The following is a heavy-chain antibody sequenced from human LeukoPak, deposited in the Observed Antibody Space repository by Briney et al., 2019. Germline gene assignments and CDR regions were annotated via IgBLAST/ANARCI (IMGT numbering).Heavy chain of an antibody. Sequence: SETLSLTCAVYGGSFSGYYWSWIRQPPGKGLEWIGEINHSGSTNYNPSLKSRVTMSVDTSKNQFSLKLSSVTAADTAVYYCARTFSYGASWYFDLWGRGTLVTVSS. J-gene: IGHJ2*01. V-gene: IGHV4-34*01. CDR3: ARTFSYGASWYFDL. D-gene: IGHD4-17*01. CDR2: INHSGST. CDR1: GGSFSGYY.